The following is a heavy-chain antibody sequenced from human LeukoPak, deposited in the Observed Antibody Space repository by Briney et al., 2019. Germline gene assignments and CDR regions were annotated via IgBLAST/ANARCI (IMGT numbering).Heavy chain of an antibody. CDR3: ARSLGSYGSEDY. D-gene: IGHD3-10*01. J-gene: IGHJ4*02. CDR2: INPNSGGT. CDR1: GYTFTGYY. Sequence: ASVKVSCKASGYTFTGYYMHWVRQAPGQGLEWMGWINPNSGGTNYAQKFQGRVNMTRDTSISTAYMELSRLRSDDTAVYYCARSLGSYGSEDYWGQGTLVTVSS. V-gene: IGHV1-2*02.